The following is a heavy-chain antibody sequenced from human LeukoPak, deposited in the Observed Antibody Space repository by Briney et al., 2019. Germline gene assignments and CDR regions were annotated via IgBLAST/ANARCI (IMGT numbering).Heavy chain of an antibody. CDR2: ISGSGRST. D-gene: IGHD6-19*01. CDR1: GFTFNTYS. J-gene: IGHJ4*02. CDR3: AKYTAYSTGWPSY. Sequence: GGSLTLSCAASGFTFNTYSISCVRQAPGKWLEWVSTISGSGRSTYYADSVKGRFTISRDNSKNTLYLKMNSMRAEDTAVYYCAKYTAYSTGWPSYWGQGTLVTVS. V-gene: IGHV3-23*01.